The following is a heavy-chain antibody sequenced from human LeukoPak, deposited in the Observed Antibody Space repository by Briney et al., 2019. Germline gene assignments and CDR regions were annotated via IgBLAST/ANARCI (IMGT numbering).Heavy chain of an antibody. CDR2: IYHSGST. CDR1: GGSISSSNW. CDR3: AGEIVVESQT. V-gene: IGHV4-4*02. D-gene: IGHD2-15*01. Sequence: PSETLSLTCAVSGGSISSSNWWSWVRQPPGKGLEWIGEIYHSGSTNYNPSLKSRVTMSVDKSKNQFSLRLSSVTAADTAVYYCAGEIVVESQTWGQGTLVTVSS. J-gene: IGHJ5*02.